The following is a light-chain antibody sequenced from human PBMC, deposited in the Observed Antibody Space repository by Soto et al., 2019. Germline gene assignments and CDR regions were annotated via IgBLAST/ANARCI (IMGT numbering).Light chain of an antibody. CDR1: QSVRNSY. CDR2: GAS. Sequence: DIVLMQSPGTLSLSPGERATLSCRASQSVRNSYLAWYQQKPGQAPRLLIYGASSRATGIPDRFSGSGAGTDFTLTISRLEPEDFAVYYCQQYGTAPLTFGPGTKVDIK. V-gene: IGKV3-20*01. J-gene: IGKJ3*01. CDR3: QQYGTAPLT.